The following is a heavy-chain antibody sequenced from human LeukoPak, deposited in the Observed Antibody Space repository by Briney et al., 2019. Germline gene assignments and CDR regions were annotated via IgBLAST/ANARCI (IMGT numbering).Heavy chain of an antibody. J-gene: IGHJ6*03. Sequence: KPSETLSLACTVSGGSISSSSYYWGWIRQPPGKGLEWIGSIYYSGSTYYNPSLKSRVTISVDTSKNQFSLKLSSVTAADTAVYYCARMGRGYYMDVWGKGTTVTVSS. D-gene: IGHD1-26*01. CDR2: IYYSGST. CDR1: GGSISSSSYY. V-gene: IGHV4-39*07. CDR3: ARMGRGYYMDV.